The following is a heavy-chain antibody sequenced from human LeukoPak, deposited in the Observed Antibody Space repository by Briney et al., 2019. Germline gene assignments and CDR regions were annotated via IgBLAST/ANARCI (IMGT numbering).Heavy chain of an antibody. D-gene: IGHD3-3*01. CDR1: GFTFGDYA. Sequence: GGSLRLSCTASGFTFGDYAMSWVRQAPGKGLEWVGFIRSKAYGGTTEYAASVKGRFTISRDDSKSIAYLQMSSLKIEDTAVYYCTREDFWSGYAFDYWGQGTLVTVSS. J-gene: IGHJ4*02. V-gene: IGHV3-49*04. CDR2: IRSKAYGGTT. CDR3: TREDFWSGYAFDY.